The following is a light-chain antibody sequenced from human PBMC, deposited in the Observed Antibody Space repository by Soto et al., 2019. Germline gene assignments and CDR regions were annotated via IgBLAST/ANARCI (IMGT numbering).Light chain of an antibody. CDR3: AAWDDSLSGWV. V-gene: IGLV1-47*01. CDR1: SSNIGSNY. CDR2: RNN. Sequence: QSVLTQPASASGTPGQRVTISCSGTSSNIGSNYVYWYQQLPGTAPKLLIYRNNQRPSGVPDRFSGSKSGNSASLAISGLRSEDEADYYCAAWDDSLSGWVFGGGTQLTVL. J-gene: IGLJ3*02.